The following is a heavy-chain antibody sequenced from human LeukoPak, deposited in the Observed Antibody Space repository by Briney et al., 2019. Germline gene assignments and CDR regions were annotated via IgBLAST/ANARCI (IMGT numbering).Heavy chain of an antibody. CDR3: ARGDYYGSAPYGMDV. CDR2: MYHSGST. CDR1: GFNFSNYW. J-gene: IGHJ6*02. Sequence: GSLRLSCVASGFNFSNYWMSWIRQPPGKGLEWIGYMYHSGSTNYNPSLKSRVTISVDTSKNQFSLKLSSVTAADTAVYYCARGDYYGSAPYGMDVWGQGTTVTVSS. D-gene: IGHD3-10*01. V-gene: IGHV4-59*01.